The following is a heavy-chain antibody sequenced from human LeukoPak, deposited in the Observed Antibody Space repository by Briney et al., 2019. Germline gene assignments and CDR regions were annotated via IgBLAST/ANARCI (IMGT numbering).Heavy chain of an antibody. D-gene: IGHD3-22*01. Sequence: SVKVSCKASGGTFSSYAISWVRQAPGQGLEWMGRIIPILGIANYAQKLQGRVTITADKSTSTAYMELSSLRSEDTAVYYCAREGTIGGRYYYDSSGTFDLWGRGTLVTVSS. J-gene: IGHJ2*01. CDR3: AREGTIGGRYYYDSSGTFDL. V-gene: IGHV1-69*04. CDR1: GGTFSSYA. CDR2: IIPILGIA.